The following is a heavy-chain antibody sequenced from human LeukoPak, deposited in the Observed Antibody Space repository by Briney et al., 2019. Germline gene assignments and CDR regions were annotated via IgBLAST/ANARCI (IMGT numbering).Heavy chain of an antibody. CDR1: GFSFSTYR. J-gene: IGHJ4*02. Sequence: TGGSLRLSCAASGFSFSTYRMSWVRQTPEKGLEFVANIDQGGSVRNYMDSLKGRCTISRDNAKKSLYLEINSLRADDTAVYYCARDPESSSFDLWGRGALVAVSS. V-gene: IGHV3-7*01. CDR3: ARDPESSSFDL. CDR2: IDQGGSVR. D-gene: IGHD6-13*01.